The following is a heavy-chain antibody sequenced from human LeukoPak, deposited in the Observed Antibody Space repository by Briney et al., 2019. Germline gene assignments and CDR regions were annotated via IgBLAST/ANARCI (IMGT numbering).Heavy chain of an antibody. CDR1: GGSLSSSSYY. V-gene: IGHV4-39*07. D-gene: IGHD3-16*01. CDR3: ASGHYVWGSYARNWFDP. CDR2: IYYSGST. Sequence: SETLSLTCTVSGGSLSSSSYYWGWIRQPPGKGLEWSGSIYYSGSTYYNPSLKSRVTISVDTSKNQFSLKLSSVTAADTAVYYCASGHYVWGSYARNWFDPWGQGTLVTVSS. J-gene: IGHJ5*02.